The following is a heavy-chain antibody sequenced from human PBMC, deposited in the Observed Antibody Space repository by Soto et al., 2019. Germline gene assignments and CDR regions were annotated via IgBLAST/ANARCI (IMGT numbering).Heavy chain of an antibody. V-gene: IGHV3-7*01. CDR3: ATYRCDTTSCSFSSFDY. CDR2: IKQDGTEI. CDR1: GFTFSSYW. Sequence: GGSLRLSCAASGFTFSSYWMNWVRQAPGKGLEWVANIKQDGTEIHYVASVRGRFTVSRDNAKNSLYLQMNSLRAEDTALYYCATYRCDTTSCSFSSFDYWGQGTMVTVSS. J-gene: IGHJ4*02. D-gene: IGHD2-2*01.